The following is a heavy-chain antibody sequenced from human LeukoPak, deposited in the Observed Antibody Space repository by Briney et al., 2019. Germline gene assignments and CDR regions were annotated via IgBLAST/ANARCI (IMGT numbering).Heavy chain of an antibody. CDR2: ITSRGEST. CDR1: GFTFSIYA. Sequence: GGSLRLSCAASGFTFSIYAMSWVRQAPGKGLQWVSSITSRGESTWYVDSVKGRFTITRDNSENTLYLQMHSLRAADTAVYYCARDRPNYYGSDGHYYRRDGDYWGRGTLVSVSS. CDR3: ARDRPNYYGSDGHYYRRDGDY. J-gene: IGHJ4*02. D-gene: IGHD3-22*01. V-gene: IGHV3-23*01.